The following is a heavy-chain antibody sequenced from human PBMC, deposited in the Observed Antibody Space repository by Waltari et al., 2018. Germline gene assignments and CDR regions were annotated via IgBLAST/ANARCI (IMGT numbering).Heavy chain of an antibody. V-gene: IGHV1-2*06. D-gene: IGHD3-16*01. CDR1: GYTFTGYS. CDR2: IKPNSGGT. J-gene: IGHJ4*02. CDR3: ANIVMLPRGGFDY. Sequence: QVQLVQSGAELKKPGASVKVSCKASGYTFTGYSMHWVRQAPGQGLEWMGRIKPNSGGTNDAQKFRGRVTMTRDTSISTAYMELSRLRSDDTAVYYCANIVMLPRGGFDYWGQGTLVTVSS.